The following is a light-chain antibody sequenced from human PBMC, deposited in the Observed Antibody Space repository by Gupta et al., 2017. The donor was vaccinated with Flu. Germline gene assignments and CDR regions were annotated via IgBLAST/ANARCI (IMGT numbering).Light chain of an antibody. CDR1: QSISSY. V-gene: IGKV1-39*01. Sequence: DIQMPQSPSSLSASVGDRVTITCRASQSISSYLNWYQQKPGKAPKLLIYAASSLQSGVPSRFSGSGSGTDFTLTISSLQPEDFATYYCQQSYSNPSTFGQGTRLEIK. CDR3: QQSYSNPST. CDR2: AAS. J-gene: IGKJ5*01.